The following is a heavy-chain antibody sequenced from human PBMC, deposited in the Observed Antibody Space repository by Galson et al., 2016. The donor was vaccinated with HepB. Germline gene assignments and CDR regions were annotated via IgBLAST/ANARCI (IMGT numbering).Heavy chain of an antibody. J-gene: IGHJ6*02. D-gene: IGHD1-1*01. V-gene: IGHV3-48*01. CDR3: AGLDVESKYYYYGMDV. Sequence: SLRLSCAGPGFMFKNYAMNWVRQAPGKGLEWIAYIISSSSTKLYSDSVRGRFTISRDNAKKTLYLDMNSLRAEDTGVYYCAGLDVESKYYYYGMDVWGQGTTVIVS. CDR1: GFMFKNYA. CDR2: IISSSSTK.